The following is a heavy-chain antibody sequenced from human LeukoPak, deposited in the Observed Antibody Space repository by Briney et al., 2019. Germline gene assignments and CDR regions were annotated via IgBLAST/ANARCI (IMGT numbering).Heavy chain of an antibody. V-gene: IGHV3-21*01. CDR3: ARVNPPDPQELIYYFDY. Sequence: GGSLRLSCAASGFTFSSYSMNWVRQAPGKGLEWVSSISSSSSYIYYADSVKGRFTISRDNAKNSLYLQMNSLRAEDTAVYYCARVNPPDPQELIYYFDYWGQGTLVIVSS. D-gene: IGHD1-1*01. CDR2: ISSSSSYI. J-gene: IGHJ4*02. CDR1: GFTFSSYS.